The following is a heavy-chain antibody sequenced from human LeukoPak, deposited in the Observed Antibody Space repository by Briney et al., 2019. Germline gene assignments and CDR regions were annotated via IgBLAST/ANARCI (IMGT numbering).Heavy chain of an antibody. CDR2: IYYSGST. CDR1: GGSVSSGDYH. V-gene: IGHV4-61*08. D-gene: IGHD3-10*01. J-gene: IGHJ2*01. CDR3: TREIWFGEFFNWYFDL. Sequence: SKTLSLTCTVSGGSVSSGDYHWSWIRQPPGKGLEWIGYIYYSGSTNYNPSLKSRVTISVDTSKNQFSLKLSSVTAADTAVYYCTREIWFGEFFNWYFDLWGRGTLVTVSS.